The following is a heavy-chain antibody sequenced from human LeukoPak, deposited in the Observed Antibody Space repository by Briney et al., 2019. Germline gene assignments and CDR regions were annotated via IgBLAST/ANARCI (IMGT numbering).Heavy chain of an antibody. V-gene: IGHV3-21*01. CDR1: GFTFSSYS. CDR3: ARAFPSRGDAFDI. Sequence: PGGSLRLSCAASGFTFSSYSMNWVRQAPGKGLEWVSSISSSSSYIYYADSVKGRFTISRDNAKNSLYLQMNSLRAEDTAVYYCARAFPSRGDAFDIWGQGTMVTVSS. CDR2: ISSSSSYI. J-gene: IGHJ3*02. D-gene: IGHD2/OR15-2a*01.